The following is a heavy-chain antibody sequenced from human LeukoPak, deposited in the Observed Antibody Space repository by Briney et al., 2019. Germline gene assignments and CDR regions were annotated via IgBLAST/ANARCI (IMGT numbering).Heavy chain of an antibody. D-gene: IGHD6-19*01. J-gene: IGHJ4*02. V-gene: IGHV3-23*01. CDR2: ISGSGGST. Sequence: GGSLRLSCAASGFTFSSYAMSWVGQAPGKGREWVSAISGSGGSTYYADSVKGRFTISRDNSKNTLYLQMNSLRAEDTAVYYCAKGWRSSPSYWGQGTLVTVSS. CDR1: GFTFSSYA. CDR3: AKGWRSSPSY.